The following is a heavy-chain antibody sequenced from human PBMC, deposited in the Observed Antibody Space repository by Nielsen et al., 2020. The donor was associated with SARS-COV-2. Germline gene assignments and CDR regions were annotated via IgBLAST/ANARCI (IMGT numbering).Heavy chain of an antibody. CDR1: GGSISSYY. CDR3: ARGGIVAKYYFDY. CDR2: IYYSGST. J-gene: IGHJ4*02. V-gene: IGHV4-59*01. D-gene: IGHD5-12*01. Sequence: SETLSLTCTVSGGSISSYYWSWIRQPPGKGLEWIGYIYYSGSTNYNPSLKSRVTISVDTSKNQFSLKLSSVTAADTAVYYCARGGIVAKYYFDYWGQGTLVTVSS.